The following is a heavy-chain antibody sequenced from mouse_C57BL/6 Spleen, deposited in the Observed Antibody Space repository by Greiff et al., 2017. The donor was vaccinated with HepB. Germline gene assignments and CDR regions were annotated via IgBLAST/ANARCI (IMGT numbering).Heavy chain of an antibody. CDR3: ARRRTGSYYFDY. CDR2: INPYNGGT. J-gene: IGHJ2*01. V-gene: IGHV1-19*01. CDR1: GYTFTDYY. Sequence: VQLQQSGPVLVKPGASVKMSCKASGYTFTDYYMNWVKQSHGKSLEWIGVINPYNGGTSYNQKFKGKATLTVDKSSSTAYLELNSLPSEDSAVYYCARRRTGSYYFDYWGQGTTLTVSS.